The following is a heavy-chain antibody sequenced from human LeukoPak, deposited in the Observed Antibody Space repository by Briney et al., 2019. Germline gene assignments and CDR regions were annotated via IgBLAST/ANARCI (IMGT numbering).Heavy chain of an antibody. CDR3: AKQLGYCSDGSCYFPY. CDR2: ISGSGDYT. D-gene: IGHD2-15*01. CDR1: AFTFSGYA. J-gene: IGHJ4*02. V-gene: IGHV3-23*01. Sequence: GGSRRLSCAVSAFTFSGYAMSWVRQAPGKGLEWVSTISGSGDYTYYADSVKGRFSISRGNSKNTLCLQMNSLRAEDTAVYYCAKQLGYCSDGSCYFPYWGQGTLVTVSS.